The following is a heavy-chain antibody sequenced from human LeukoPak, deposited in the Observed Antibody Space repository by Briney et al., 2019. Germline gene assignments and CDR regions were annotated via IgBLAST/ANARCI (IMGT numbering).Heavy chain of an antibody. CDR3: AKFDYGDYVVGAFDI. J-gene: IGHJ3*02. CDR1: GFTFSSYA. D-gene: IGHD4-17*01. V-gene: IGHV3-23*01. Sequence: GGSLRLSCAASGFTFSSYAMSWVRQAPGKGLEWVSAIRGSGGSTYCADSVKGRFTISRDNSKNTLYLQMNSLRAEDTAVYYCAKFDYGDYVVGAFDIWGQGTMVTVSS. CDR2: IRGSGGST.